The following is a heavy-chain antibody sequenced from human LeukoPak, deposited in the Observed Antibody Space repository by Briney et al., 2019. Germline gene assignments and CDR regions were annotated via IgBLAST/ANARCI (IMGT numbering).Heavy chain of an antibody. CDR3: ASAVAAPGRDPPFDY. CDR2: ISGSGGST. Sequence: GGSLRLSRAASGFTFSSYAMSWVRQAPGKGLEWVSAISGSGGSTYYADTVKGRFTISRDSAKNSVYLYMNSLRAEDTAVYYCASAVAAPGRDPPFDYWGQGILVTVSS. D-gene: IGHD6-25*01. J-gene: IGHJ4*02. V-gene: IGHV3-23*01. CDR1: GFTFSSYA.